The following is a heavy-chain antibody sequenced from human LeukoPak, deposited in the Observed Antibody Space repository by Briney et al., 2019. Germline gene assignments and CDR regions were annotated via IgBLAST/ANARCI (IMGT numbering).Heavy chain of an antibody. CDR3: AREGPTTVTPVVGAFDI. Sequence: GGSLRLSCAASGFTFSSYWMPWVRQAPGKGLVWVSRINSDGSSTSYADSVKGRFTISRDNAKNTLYLQMNSLRAEDTAVYYCAREGPTTVTPVVGAFDIWGQGTMVTVSS. V-gene: IGHV3-74*01. J-gene: IGHJ3*02. CDR2: INSDGSST. D-gene: IGHD4-17*01. CDR1: GFTFSSYW.